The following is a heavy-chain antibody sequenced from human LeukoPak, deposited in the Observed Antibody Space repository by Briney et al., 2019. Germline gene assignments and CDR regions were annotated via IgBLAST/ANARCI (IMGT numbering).Heavy chain of an antibody. CDR2: IYYSGST. CDR3: ARMARNYPTHLDY. D-gene: IGHD5-24*01. J-gene: IGHJ4*02. CDR1: GGSISSSSVY. Sequence: SETLSLTCTVSGGSISSSSVYWGWIRRHPGKGLEWIGRIYYSGSTYYNPSLKSRVTISVDTSKNQFSLTLSSVTAADTAVYYCARMARNYPTHLDYWGQGTLVTVSS. V-gene: IGHV4-39*01.